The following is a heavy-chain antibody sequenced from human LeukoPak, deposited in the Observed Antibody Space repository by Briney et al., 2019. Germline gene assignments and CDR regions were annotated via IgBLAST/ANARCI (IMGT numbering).Heavy chain of an antibody. CDR2: ISYDGSNK. J-gene: IGHJ3*02. Sequence: GGSLRLSCAPSGFTFSSYGMHWVRQAPGKGLEWVAVISYDGSNKYYADSVKGRFTISRDNSKNTLYLQMNSLRAEDTAVYYCAKCVEMATISDAFYIWGQGTMVTVSS. CDR1: GFTFSSYG. D-gene: IGHD5-24*01. V-gene: IGHV3-30*18. CDR3: AKCVEMATISDAFYI.